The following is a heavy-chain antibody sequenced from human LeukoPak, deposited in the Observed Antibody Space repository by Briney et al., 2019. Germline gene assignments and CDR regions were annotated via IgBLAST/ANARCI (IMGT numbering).Heavy chain of an antibody. CDR2: IYHSGST. J-gene: IGHJ4*02. CDR3: AREWTTVTSFDY. Sequence: TSETLSLTCAVSGYSISSGYYWGWIRQPPGKGLEWIGSIYHSGSTYYNPSLKSRVTISVDTSKNQFSLKLSSVTAADTAIYYCAREWTTVTSFDYWGQGTLVTVSS. D-gene: IGHD4-17*01. CDR1: GYSISSGYY. V-gene: IGHV4-38-2*02.